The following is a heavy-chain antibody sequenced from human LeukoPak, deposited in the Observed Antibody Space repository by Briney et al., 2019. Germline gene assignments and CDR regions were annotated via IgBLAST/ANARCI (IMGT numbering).Heavy chain of an antibody. CDR2: INAGNGNT. D-gene: IGHD3-10*01. J-gene: IGHJ4*02. CDR3: ARQTYYYGSGSYQIDY. Sequence: GASVKVSCKASGYTFTSYAMHWVRQAPGQRPEWMGWINAGNGNTKYSQKFQGRVTITRDTSASTAYMELSSLRSEDTAVYYCARQTYYYGSGSYQIDYWGQGTLVTVSS. V-gene: IGHV1-3*01. CDR1: GYTFTSYA.